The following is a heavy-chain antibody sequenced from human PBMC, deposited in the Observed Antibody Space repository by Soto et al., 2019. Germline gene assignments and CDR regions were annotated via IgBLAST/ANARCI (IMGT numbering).Heavy chain of an antibody. V-gene: IGHV1-18*04. D-gene: IGHD5-18*01. CDR2: ISASNGNT. CDR3: AREALGYSYGSFDY. Sequence: EASVKVSCKASGYTFTNYVISWVRQAPGQGPEWMGWISASNGNTNYAQRLQGRVTMTTDSSTDTAYMELRSLRSDDTAVYYCAREALGYSYGSFDYWGQGTLVTVPS. J-gene: IGHJ4*02. CDR1: GYTFTNYV.